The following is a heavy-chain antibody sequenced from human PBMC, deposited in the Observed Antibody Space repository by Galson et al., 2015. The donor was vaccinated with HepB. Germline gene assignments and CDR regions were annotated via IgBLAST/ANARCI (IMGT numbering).Heavy chain of an antibody. CDR1: GFTFSSYG. J-gene: IGHJ4*02. Sequence: SLRLSCAASGFTFSSYGMHWVRQTPGKGLEWVAVIWYDGSNKYYADSVKGRFTISRDNSKNTLYLQMNSLRAEDTAVYYCARGAYYYDPIDYWGQGTLVTVSS. CDR2: IWYDGSNK. V-gene: IGHV3-33*01. D-gene: IGHD3-22*01. CDR3: ARGAYYYDPIDY.